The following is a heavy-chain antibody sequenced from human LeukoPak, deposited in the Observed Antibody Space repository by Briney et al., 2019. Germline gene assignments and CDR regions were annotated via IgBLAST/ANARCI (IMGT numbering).Heavy chain of an antibody. CDR3: ARDYYDSSGYYHY. Sequence: PSETLSLTCAVYGGSFSGYYWRGIPPPPGQGLVWIGEINHSGSTNYNPSLKSRVTISVDTSKNQFSLKLSSVTAADTAVYYCARDYYDSSGYYHYWGQGTLVTVSS. CDR1: GGSFSGYY. V-gene: IGHV4-34*01. CDR2: INHSGST. J-gene: IGHJ4*02. D-gene: IGHD3-22*01.